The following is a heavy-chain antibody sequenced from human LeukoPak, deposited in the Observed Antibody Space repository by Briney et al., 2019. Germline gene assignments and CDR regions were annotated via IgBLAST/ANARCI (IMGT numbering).Heavy chain of an antibody. J-gene: IGHJ4*02. D-gene: IGHD6-19*01. CDR2: ISYDGSST. CDR1: GFTFSTYW. V-gene: IGHV3-74*01. CDR3: AREAAVAGIYFDS. Sequence: GGSLGLSCVASGFTFSTYWMHWVRQAPGKGLVWVSRISYDGSSTNYADSVKGRFSISRDNAKNTVYLQMNSLRAEDTAVYYCAREAAVAGIYFDSWGQGTLVTVSS.